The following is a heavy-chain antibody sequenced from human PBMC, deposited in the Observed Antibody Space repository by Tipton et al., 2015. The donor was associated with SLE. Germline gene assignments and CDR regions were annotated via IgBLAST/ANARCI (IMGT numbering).Heavy chain of an antibody. CDR1: GGSISSYY. Sequence: TLSLTCTVSGGSISSYYWSWIRQPAGKGLEWIGQIFASGSTGYNPSLQSRVTISLDTSKNQFSLRLSSVTAADTAVYYCARGFGGSYSDFWGQGTLVTVSS. CDR2: IFASGST. V-gene: IGHV4-4*07. CDR3: ARGFGGSYSDF. J-gene: IGHJ4*02. D-gene: IGHD1-26*01.